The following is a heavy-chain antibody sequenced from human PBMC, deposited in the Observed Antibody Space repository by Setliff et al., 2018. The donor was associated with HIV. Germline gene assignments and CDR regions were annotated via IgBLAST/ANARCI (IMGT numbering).Heavy chain of an antibody. CDR1: GFTFSSYG. CDR2: IRHNGRNQ. J-gene: IGHJ6*02. CDR3: SRGIAAAGIYYYYAMDV. D-gene: IGHD6-13*01. V-gene: IGHV3-30*02. Sequence: GGSLRLSCAASGFTFSSYGMHWVRQGPGKGLEWVAFIRHNGRNQYYAESVKGRFTVSRDNAKNSLYLQMNSLRAEDTAVYCCSRGIAAAGIYYYYAMDVWGQGTTVTVS.